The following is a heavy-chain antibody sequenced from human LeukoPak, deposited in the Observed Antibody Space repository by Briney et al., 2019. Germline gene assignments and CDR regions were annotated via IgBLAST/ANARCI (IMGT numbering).Heavy chain of an antibody. J-gene: IGHJ3*02. CDR3: ARDLGYSSGWYHAFDI. V-gene: IGHV3-13*01. Sequence: PGGSLRLSCAASGFTFSSYDMHWVRQATGKGLEWVSAIGTAGDTYYPGSVKGRFTISRENAKNSLYLQMNSLRAGDTAVYYCARDLGYSSGWYHAFDIWGQGTMVTVSS. CDR1: GFTFSSYD. D-gene: IGHD6-19*01. CDR2: IGTAGDT.